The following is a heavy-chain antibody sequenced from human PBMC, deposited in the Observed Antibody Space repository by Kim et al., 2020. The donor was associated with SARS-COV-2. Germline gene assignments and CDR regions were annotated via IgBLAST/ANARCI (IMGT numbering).Heavy chain of an antibody. CDR3: ASRGGGWLQSIYYYYYGMDV. Sequence: ASVKVSCKASGYTFTGYYMHWVRQAPGQGLEWMGWINPNSGGTNYAQKFQGRVTMTRDTSISTAYMELSRLRSDDTAVYYCASRGGGWLQSIYYYYYGMDVWGQGTTVTVSS. CDR2: INPNSGGT. J-gene: IGHJ6*02. D-gene: IGHD5-12*01. CDR1: GYTFTGYY. V-gene: IGHV1-2*02.